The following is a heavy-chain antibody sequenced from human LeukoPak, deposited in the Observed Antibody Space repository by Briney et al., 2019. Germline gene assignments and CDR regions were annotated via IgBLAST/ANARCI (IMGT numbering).Heavy chain of an antibody. CDR3: VRVVSESGARYFDA. J-gene: IGHJ2*01. CDR1: GGTFTDSA. CDR2: IVPSIGAT. D-gene: IGHD7-27*01. V-gene: IGHV1-69*04. Sequence: SVKVSCKASGGTFTDSAFGWVRQAPGQRPEWMGRIVPSIGATNYAERFKDRVTLTADTSTTTVHLEVSSLRSEDTAMYYCVRVVSESGARYFDAWGRGTLVTVSS.